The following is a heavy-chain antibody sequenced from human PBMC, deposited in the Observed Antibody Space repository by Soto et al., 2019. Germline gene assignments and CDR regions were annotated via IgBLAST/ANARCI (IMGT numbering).Heavy chain of an antibody. CDR2: ISYDGSNK. J-gene: IGHJ6*02. Sequence: GGSLRLSCAASGFTFSSYAMHWVRQAPGKGLEWVAVISYDGSNKYYADSVKGRFTISRDNSKNTLYLQMNSLRAEDTAVYYCARDHNPTLYYYYGMDVWGQGTTVTVSS. V-gene: IGHV3-30-3*01. D-gene: IGHD1-20*01. CDR3: ARDHNPTLYYYYGMDV. CDR1: GFTFSSYA.